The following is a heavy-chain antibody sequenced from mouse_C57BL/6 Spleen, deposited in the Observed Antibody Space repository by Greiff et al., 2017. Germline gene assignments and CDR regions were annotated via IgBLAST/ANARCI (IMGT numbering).Heavy chain of an antibody. CDR2: IYPGSGST. V-gene: IGHV1-55*01. CDR3: ARAYYGSSYGYFDD. D-gene: IGHD1-1*01. Sequence: VQLQQPGAELVKPGASVKMSCKASGYTFTSYWITWVKQRPGQGLEWIGDIYPGSGSTNYNEKFKSKATLTVDTSSSTAYMQLSSLTSEDSAVYYCARAYYGSSYGYFDDWGQGTTLTVSS. J-gene: IGHJ2*01. CDR1: GYTFTSYW.